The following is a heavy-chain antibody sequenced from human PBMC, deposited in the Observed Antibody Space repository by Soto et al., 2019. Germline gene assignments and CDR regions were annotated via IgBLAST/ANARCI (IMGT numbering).Heavy chain of an antibody. CDR2: IYYSGST. CDR3: ASIAAAGTYYYYYGMDV. Sequence: SETLSLTCTVSGGSISGSSYYWGWIRQPPGKGLEWIGSIYYSGSTYYNPSLKSRVTISVDTSKNQFSLKLSSVTAADTAVYYCASIAAAGTYYYYYGMDVWGQGTTVTVSS. V-gene: IGHV4-39*01. D-gene: IGHD6-13*01. CDR1: GGSISGSSYY. J-gene: IGHJ6*02.